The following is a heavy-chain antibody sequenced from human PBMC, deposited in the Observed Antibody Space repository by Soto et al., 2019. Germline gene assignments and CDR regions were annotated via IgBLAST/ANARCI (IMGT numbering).Heavy chain of an antibody. V-gene: IGHV3-21*01. D-gene: IGHD6-19*01. CDR1: GFTFSSYA. CDR2: ISSTSSYT. CDR3: ARDLALAGNY. Sequence: VSLRLSCAASGFTFSSYAMNWVRQTQEKGLEWVSSISSTSSYTHYSDSVKGRFTISRDNANNSLFLQMNSLRAEDTATYYCARDLALAGNYWGQGVLVIVSS. J-gene: IGHJ4*02.